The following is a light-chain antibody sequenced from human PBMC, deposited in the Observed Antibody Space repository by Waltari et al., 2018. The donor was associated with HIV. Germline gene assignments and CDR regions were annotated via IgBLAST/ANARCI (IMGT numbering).Light chain of an antibody. CDR2: AAT. V-gene: IGKV1-39*01. CDR3: HQTYTTPRYT. J-gene: IGKJ2*01. CDR1: QSINTS. Sequence: DIQMTQSPSSLSASVRDRVTITCRASQSINTSLNWYQQKQGKAPQLLIVAATTLQSGVLSRFSGSGSGTAFSLTISSLQPEDFATYYCHQTYTTPRYTFGQGTKVEIK.